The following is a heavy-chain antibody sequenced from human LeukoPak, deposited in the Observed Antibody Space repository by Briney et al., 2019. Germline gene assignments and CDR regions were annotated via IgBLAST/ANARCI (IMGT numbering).Heavy chain of an antibody. J-gene: IGHJ4*02. CDR2: IAADGRDK. CDR3: ARDRLRAAAYYFDY. Sequence: QTGGSLRLSCTASGFIFSNYAMHWVRQAPGKGLEWVAVIAADGRDKHHADSVKGRFAISRDSSKNTVYLQMNSLRAEDTAVYYCARDRLRAAAYYFDYWGQRTLVTVSS. D-gene: IGHD6-25*01. V-gene: IGHV3-30*09. CDR1: GFIFSNYA.